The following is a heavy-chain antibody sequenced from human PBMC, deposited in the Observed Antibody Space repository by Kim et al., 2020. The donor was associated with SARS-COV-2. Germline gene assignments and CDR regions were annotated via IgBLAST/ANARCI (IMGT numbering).Heavy chain of an antibody. CDR1: GYTFTSYY. CDR3: ARGGITIFGVVTDYYYGMDV. Sequence: ASVKVSCKASGYTFTSYYMHWVRQAPGQGLEWMGIINPSGGSTSYAQKFQGRVTMTRDTSTSTVYMELSSLRSEDTAVYYCARGGITIFGVVTDYYYGMDVWGQGTTVTVSS. V-gene: IGHV1-46*01. J-gene: IGHJ6*02. D-gene: IGHD3-3*01. CDR2: INPSGGST.